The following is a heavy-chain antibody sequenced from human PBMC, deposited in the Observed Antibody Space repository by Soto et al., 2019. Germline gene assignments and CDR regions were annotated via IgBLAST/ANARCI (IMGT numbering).Heavy chain of an antibody. Sequence: ASVNVSCKASGYTFTSYYMHWVRQAPGQGLEWMGIINPSGSTIYYADSVKGRFTISRDNAKNSLYLQMNSLRAEDTAVYYCARVGIVVARDRSPFGYGGQGTLVTVS. J-gene: IGHJ4*02. CDR2: INPSGSTI. D-gene: IGHD3-22*01. CDR3: ARVGIVVARDRSPFGY. V-gene: IGHV1-46*04. CDR1: GYTFTSYY.